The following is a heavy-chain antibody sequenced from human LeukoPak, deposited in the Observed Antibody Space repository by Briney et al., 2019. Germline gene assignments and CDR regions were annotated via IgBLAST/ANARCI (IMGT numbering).Heavy chain of an antibody. CDR3: AKMVTGHNYFDP. D-gene: IGHD1-20*01. Sequence: GGSLRLSCAASGFTFSNYAMNWVRHAPGKGLDWVSAISGSGGSTDYANSVKGQFTISRDNSKNVLYLQMNSLRAQDTAIYYCAKMVTGHNYFDPWGQGTLVTVSS. CDR1: GFTFSNYA. CDR2: ISGSGGST. V-gene: IGHV3-23*01. J-gene: IGHJ5*02.